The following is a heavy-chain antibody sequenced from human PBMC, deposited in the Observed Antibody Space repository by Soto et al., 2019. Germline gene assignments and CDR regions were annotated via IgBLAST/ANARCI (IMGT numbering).Heavy chain of an antibody. CDR1: GGTFGSYT. Sequence: QVHLVQSGAEVKKPGSSVKVACTASGGTFGSYTVTWVRQAPGEGLERMGEIIPMSGTASYAKKFQGRVTVTAEQSTTTAHIVLSSLISDDTAVYIWARNKAMTPHFYSGMAVCGRGTTVTVSS. CDR3: ARNKAMTPHFYSGMAV. CDR2: IIPMSGTA. V-gene: IGHV1-69*01. J-gene: IGHJ6*02.